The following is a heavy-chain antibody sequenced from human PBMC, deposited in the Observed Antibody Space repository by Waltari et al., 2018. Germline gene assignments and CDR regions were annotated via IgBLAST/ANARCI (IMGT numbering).Heavy chain of an antibody. D-gene: IGHD2-8*01. CDR3: ARIIGASYGGGTFDY. CDR2: VDWDDEK. J-gene: IGHJ4*02. CDR1: GFSLTTGGMC. V-gene: IGHV2-70*17. Sequence: QVTLRESGPALVKPTQTLTLTCTSSGFSLTTGGMCVGWIRQPPGKALEWLARVDWDDEKFYSTSLRTRLSISKDTSKNQVVLTMSNMDPVDTATYYCARIIGASYGGGTFDYWGQGILVTVSS.